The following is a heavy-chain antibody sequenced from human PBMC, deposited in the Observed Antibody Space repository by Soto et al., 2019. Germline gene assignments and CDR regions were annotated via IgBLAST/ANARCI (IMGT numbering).Heavy chain of an antibody. V-gene: IGHV1-69*02. Sequence: QVQLVQSGAEVKKPGSSVKVSCKASGGTFSSYTISWVRQAPGQGLEWMGRIIPILGIANYAQKFQGRVTITADKSTSTAYMELSSLRSEDTAVYYCARVGEEMNRWGDYYYYYGMDVWGQGTTVTVSS. CDR1: GGTFSSYT. CDR3: ARVGEEMNRWGDYYYYYGMDV. D-gene: IGHD3-10*01. CDR2: IIPILGIA. J-gene: IGHJ6*02.